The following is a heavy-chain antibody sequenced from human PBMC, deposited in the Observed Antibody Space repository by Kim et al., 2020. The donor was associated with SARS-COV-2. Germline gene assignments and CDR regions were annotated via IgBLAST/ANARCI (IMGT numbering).Heavy chain of an antibody. CDR2: ISGGGDR. J-gene: IGHJ5*02. CDR1: GFTVNGVY. Sequence: GGSLRLSCAASGFTVNGVYMTWVRLAPGKGLEWVSLISGGGDRFYANSVKGRFTISRDNSNNTLYLQMDSLRAEDTAVYYCAGPHGYPWGQGTLVTVSS. V-gene: IGHV3-66*04. CDR3: AGPHGYP.